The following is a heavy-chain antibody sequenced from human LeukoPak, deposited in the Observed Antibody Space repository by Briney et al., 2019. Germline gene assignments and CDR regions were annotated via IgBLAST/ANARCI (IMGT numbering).Heavy chain of an antibody. J-gene: IGHJ4*02. CDR2: ISWNSGSI. CDR3: AKDITTVTTGGHFDY. CDR1: GFTFDDYA. D-gene: IGHD4-17*01. Sequence: GRSLRLSCAASGFTFDDYAMHWVRQAPGKGLEWVSGISWNSGSIGYADSVKGRFTISRDNAKNSLYLQMNSLRAEDTASYYCAKDITTVTTGGHFDYWGQGTLVTVSS. V-gene: IGHV3-9*01.